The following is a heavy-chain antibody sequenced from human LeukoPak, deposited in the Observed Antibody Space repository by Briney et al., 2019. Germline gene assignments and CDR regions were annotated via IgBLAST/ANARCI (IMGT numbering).Heavy chain of an antibody. Sequence: GGSLRLSCAASGFTFSSYAMSWVRQAPGKGLEWVSAISGSGGSTYYADYVRGRFTVSRDNSKNTLYLQMNSLRAEDTAVYYCASQDIVVVPAAMGQTGYFDYWGQGTLVTVSS. CDR2: ISGSGGST. D-gene: IGHD2-2*01. V-gene: IGHV3-23*01. CDR3: ASQDIVVVPAAMGQTGYFDY. CDR1: GFTFSSYA. J-gene: IGHJ4*02.